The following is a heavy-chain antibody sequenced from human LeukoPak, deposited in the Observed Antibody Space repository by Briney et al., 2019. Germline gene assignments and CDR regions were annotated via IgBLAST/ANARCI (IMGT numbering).Heavy chain of an antibody. CDR3: ARELLGHNSNSDY. J-gene: IGHJ4*02. D-gene: IGHD4-11*01. Sequence: GASVKVSCKASGGTFSSYAISWVRQAPGQGLGWMGGIIPIFGTANYAQKFQGRVTITADESTSTAYMELSSLRSEDTAVYYCARELLGHNSNSDYWGQGTLVTDSS. V-gene: IGHV1-69*13. CDR1: GGTFSSYA. CDR2: IIPIFGTA.